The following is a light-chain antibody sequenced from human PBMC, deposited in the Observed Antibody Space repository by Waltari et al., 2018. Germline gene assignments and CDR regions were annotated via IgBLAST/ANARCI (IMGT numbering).Light chain of an antibody. V-gene: IGKV1-39*01. CDR3: QQSYDTPRT. Sequence: DFQMTQSPSSLSASVADRAPITCRASQYISTYLNWYQQKPGKGPKLLIYAASTLQSGVPSRFSGSGSGTDFTFTISSLQLEDFATYYCQQSYDTPRTFGQGTKVEVK. CDR2: AAS. CDR1: QYISTY. J-gene: IGKJ1*01.